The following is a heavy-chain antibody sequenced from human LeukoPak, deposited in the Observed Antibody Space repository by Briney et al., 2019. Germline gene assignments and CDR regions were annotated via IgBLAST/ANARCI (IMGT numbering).Heavy chain of an antibody. D-gene: IGHD3-10*01. J-gene: IGHJ5*02. CDR3: ARSGLDGSGSYFNWFDP. CDR1: GYSFTSYW. V-gene: IGHV5-51*01. Sequence: GESLKISCQGSGYSFTSYWIGWVRQMPGKGLEWMGIIYPGDSDTRYSPSFQGQVTISADKSISTAYLQWSSLKASDTAMYYCARSGLDGSGSYFNWFDPWGQGTLVTVSS. CDR2: IYPGDSDT.